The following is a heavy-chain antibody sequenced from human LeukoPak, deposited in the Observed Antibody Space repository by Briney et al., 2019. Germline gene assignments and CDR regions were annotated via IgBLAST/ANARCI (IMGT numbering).Heavy chain of an antibody. J-gene: IGHJ3*02. Sequence: GGSLRLSCAASGFTFSSYSMNWVRQAPGKGLEWVSYISSSSSTIYYADSVKGRFTISRDNAKNSLYLQMNSLRAEDTAVYYCATIAAADAFDIWGQGTKVTVSS. CDR2: ISSSSSTI. D-gene: IGHD6-13*01. V-gene: IGHV3-48*04. CDR3: ATIAAADAFDI. CDR1: GFTFSSYS.